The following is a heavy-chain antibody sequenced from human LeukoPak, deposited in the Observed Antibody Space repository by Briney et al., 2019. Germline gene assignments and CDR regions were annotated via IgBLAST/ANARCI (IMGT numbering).Heavy chain of an antibody. CDR2: INHSGST. J-gene: IGHJ4*02. CDR3: ARGGNLRDPAFDY. CDR1: GGSFSGYY. Sequence: SETLSLTCAVYGGSFSGYYWSWIRQPPGKGLEWIGEINHSGSTNYNPSLKSRVTISVDTSKNQFSLKLSSVTAADTAVYYCARGGNLRDPAFDYWGQGTLVTVSS. D-gene: IGHD3-10*01. V-gene: IGHV4-34*01.